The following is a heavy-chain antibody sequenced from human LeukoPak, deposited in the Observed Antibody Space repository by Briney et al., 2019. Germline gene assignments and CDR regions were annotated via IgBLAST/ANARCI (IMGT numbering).Heavy chain of an antibody. CDR3: ASDFLGFGDYYAFNI. CDR1: GFAFSTYS. J-gene: IGHJ3*02. CDR2: ISGSSTKI. Sequence: GGSLRLSCAASGFAFSTYSMNWVRQAPGKGLEWVSYISGSSTKIFYADSVKGRFTISRDYAKNSLYLQMNSLRDEDTALYYCASDFLGFGDYYAFNIWGQGTMVTVSS. D-gene: IGHD2-15*01. V-gene: IGHV3-48*02.